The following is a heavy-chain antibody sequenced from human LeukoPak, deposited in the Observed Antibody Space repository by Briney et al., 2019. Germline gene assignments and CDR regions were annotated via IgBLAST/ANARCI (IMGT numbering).Heavy chain of an antibody. CDR2: ISGSGGGR. V-gene: IGHV3-23*01. J-gene: IGHJ5*02. Sequence: PAGSLRLSCAASGCTFSNYAMSWVRLAPGTGLEWVSAISGSGGGRYYADSVKGRITISRDNSKNTLYLQMNSLRTEDTALYYCAKDMGPRYCSGGSCYSVDWFDPWGQGTLVTVSS. CDR3: AKDMGPRYCSGGSCYSVDWFDP. CDR1: GCTFSNYA. D-gene: IGHD2-15*01.